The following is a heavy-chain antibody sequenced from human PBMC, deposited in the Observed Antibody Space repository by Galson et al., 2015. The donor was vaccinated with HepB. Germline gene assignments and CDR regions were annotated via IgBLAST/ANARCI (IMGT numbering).Heavy chain of an antibody. J-gene: IGHJ4*02. CDR1: GGTFSSYA. CDR2: IIPIFGTA. D-gene: IGHD3-10*01. Sequence: SVKVSCKASGGTFSSYAISWVRQAPGQGLEWMGGIIPIFGTANYAQKFQGRVTITADESTSTAYMELSSLRSEDTAVYYCARDESSYYYNSGSLDYWGQGTLVTVSS. CDR3: ARDESSYYYNSGSLDY. V-gene: IGHV1-69*13.